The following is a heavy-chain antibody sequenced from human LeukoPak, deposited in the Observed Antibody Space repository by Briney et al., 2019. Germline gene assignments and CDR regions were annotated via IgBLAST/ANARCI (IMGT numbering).Heavy chain of an antibody. CDR1: GGSISSYY. V-gene: IGHV4-59*01. CDR3: ARGQCSGGSCHLDY. CDR2: ISYSGST. Sequence: SETLSLTCTVSGGSISSYYWSWIRQPPGKGLEWIGYISYSGSTNYNPSLKSRVTISVDTSKNQFSLKLSSVTAADTAVYYCARGQCSGGSCHLDYWGQGTLVTVSS. J-gene: IGHJ4*02. D-gene: IGHD2-15*01.